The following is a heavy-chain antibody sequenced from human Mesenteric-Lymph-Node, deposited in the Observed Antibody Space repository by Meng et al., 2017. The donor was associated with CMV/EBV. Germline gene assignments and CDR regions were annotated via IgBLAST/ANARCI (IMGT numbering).Heavy chain of an antibody. J-gene: IGHJ6*02. CDR1: GGSFSGYY. CDR3: ARDTLSTVTTIPHHGMDV. D-gene: IGHD4-11*01. V-gene: IGHV4-34*01. CDR2: INHSGST. Sequence: SETLSLTCAVYGGSFSGYYWSWIRQPPGKGLEWIGEINHSGSTNYNPSLKSRVTISVDTSKNQFSLKLSSVTAADTAVYYCARDTLSTVTTIPHHGMDVWGQGTTVTVSS.